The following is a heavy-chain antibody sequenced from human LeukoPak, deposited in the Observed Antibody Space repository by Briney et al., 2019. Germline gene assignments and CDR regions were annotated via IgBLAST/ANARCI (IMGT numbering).Heavy chain of an antibody. CDR1: GASISSHY. CDR3: AGGDIEIHPAAYGATTPIYHYGMDV. D-gene: IGHD2/OR15-2a*01. V-gene: IGHV4-4*07. Sequence: PSETLSLTCSVSGASISSHYWSWIRQPAGKGLEWIGRIYPGGSTNYNPSLRSRVTMSVDTSKNQFFLNLSSVTAADTAVYYCAGGDIEIHPAAYGATTPIYHYGMDVWGPGTTVTVSS. CDR2: IYPGGST. J-gene: IGHJ6*02.